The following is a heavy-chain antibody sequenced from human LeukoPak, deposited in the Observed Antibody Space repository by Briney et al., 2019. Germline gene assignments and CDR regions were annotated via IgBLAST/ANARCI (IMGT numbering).Heavy chain of an antibody. V-gene: IGHV4-34*01. CDR2: INHSGST. D-gene: IGHD6-25*01. J-gene: IGHJ3*02. CDR1: GGSFSGYC. Sequence: SETLSLTCAVYGGSFSGYCWSWIRQPPGKGLEWIGEINHSGSTNYNPSLKSRVTISVDTSKNQFSLKLSSVTAADTAVYYCARESGGNDAFDIWGQGTMVTVSS. CDR3: ARESGGNDAFDI.